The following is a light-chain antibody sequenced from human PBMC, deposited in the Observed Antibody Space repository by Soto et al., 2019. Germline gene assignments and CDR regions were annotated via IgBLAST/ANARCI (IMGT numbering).Light chain of an antibody. V-gene: IGKV3-20*01. Sequence: EIVLTQSPGSLSLSPGEGSTLSCRASETIKKNYLAWYQQQPGQAPRLLIYAASRRATGIPDRFSGGGSGTDFTLTISRLEPEDFAVYYCQQYGSSPFTFGPGTKVDIK. J-gene: IGKJ3*01. CDR1: ETIKKNY. CDR3: QQYGSSPFT. CDR2: AAS.